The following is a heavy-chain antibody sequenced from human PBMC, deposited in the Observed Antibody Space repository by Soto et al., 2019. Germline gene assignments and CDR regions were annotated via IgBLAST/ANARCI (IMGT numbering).Heavy chain of an antibody. CDR1: GGMFYSSA. D-gene: IGHD1-26*01. CDR3: AREWGGATWFDY. V-gene: IGHV1-18*04. J-gene: IGHJ4*02. Sequence: ASVKVSCKASGGMFYSSAINWVRQAPGQGLEWMGWISAYNGNTNYAQKLQGRVTMTTDTSTSTAYMELRSLRSDDTAVYYCAREWGGATWFDYWGQGTLVTVSS. CDR2: ISAYNGNT.